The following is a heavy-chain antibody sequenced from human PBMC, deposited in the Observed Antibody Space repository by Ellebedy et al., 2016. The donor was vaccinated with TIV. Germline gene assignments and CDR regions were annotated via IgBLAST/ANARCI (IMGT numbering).Heavy chain of an antibody. CDR1: GYSFTNYW. CDR2: IYPGDSDT. D-gene: IGHD3-3*01. J-gene: IGHJ4*02. V-gene: IGHV5-51*01. CDR3: ARRPFSSRSLYDY. Sequence: GESLKISCQASGYSFTNYWIGWVRQMPGKGLEWMGIIYPGDSDTRYSPSFQGQVTISADKSISTAYLQWSILKASDTAMYYCARRPFSSRSLYDYWGQGTLVTVSS.